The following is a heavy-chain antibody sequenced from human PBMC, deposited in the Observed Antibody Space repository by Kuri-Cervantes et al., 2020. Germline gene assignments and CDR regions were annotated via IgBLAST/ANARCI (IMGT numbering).Heavy chain of an antibody. D-gene: IGHD3-10*01. CDR1: DYTFSSYG. CDR3: ARDGGSGGKFDP. CDR2: ISAYNGIT. Sequence: ASVKVSCKASDYTFSSYGISWVRQAPGQGLEWMGWISAYNGITNYAQKLQGRVTMTTDTSTSTAYMELRSLRSDDTAVYYCARDGGSGGKFDPWGQGTLVTVSS. V-gene: IGHV1-18*04. J-gene: IGHJ5*02.